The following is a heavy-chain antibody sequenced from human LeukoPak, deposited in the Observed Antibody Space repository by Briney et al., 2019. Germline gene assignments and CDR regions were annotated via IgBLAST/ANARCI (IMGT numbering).Heavy chain of an antibody. J-gene: IGHJ3*02. Sequence: GGSLRLSCAASGFTFSSYDMHWVRQATGKGLEWVPAIGTAGDTYYPGSVKGRFTISRENAKNSLYLQMNSLRAGDTAVYYCARGVNYYDSSGYYYSAFDIWGQGTMVTVSS. CDR1: GFTFSSYD. V-gene: IGHV3-13*04. D-gene: IGHD3-22*01. CDR2: IGTAGDT. CDR3: ARGVNYYDSSGYYYSAFDI.